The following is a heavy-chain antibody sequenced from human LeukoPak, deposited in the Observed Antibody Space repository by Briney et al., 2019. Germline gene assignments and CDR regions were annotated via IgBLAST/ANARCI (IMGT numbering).Heavy chain of an antibody. D-gene: IGHD6-19*01. Sequence: SETLSLTCTVSGGSISSSSYYWGWIRQPPGKGLEWIGSIYYSGSTYYNPSLKSRVTISVDTSKNQFSLKLSSATAADTAVYYCASPRIAVAGVYFDYWGQGTLVTVSS. CDR1: GGSISSSSYY. CDR2: IYYSGST. CDR3: ASPRIAVAGVYFDY. J-gene: IGHJ4*02. V-gene: IGHV4-39*01.